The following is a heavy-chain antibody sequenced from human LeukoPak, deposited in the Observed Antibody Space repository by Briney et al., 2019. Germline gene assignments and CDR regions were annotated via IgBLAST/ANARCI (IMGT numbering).Heavy chain of an antibody. CDR2: TNPNSGGT. D-gene: IGHD2-2*01. CDR3: ARDIVVVPAAPPWYYYYYMDV. V-gene: IGHV1-2*02. Sequence: ASVKVSCKASGYTFTGYYMHWVRQAPGQGLEWMGWTNPNSGGTNYAQKFQGRVTMTRDTSISTAYMELSRLRSDDTAVYYCARDIVVVPAAPPWYYYYYMDVWGKGTTVTVSS. CDR1: GYTFTGYY. J-gene: IGHJ6*03.